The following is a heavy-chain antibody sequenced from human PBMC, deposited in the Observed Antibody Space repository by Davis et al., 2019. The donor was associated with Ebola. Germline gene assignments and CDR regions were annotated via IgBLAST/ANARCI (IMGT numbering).Heavy chain of an antibody. Sequence: PGGSLRLSCAASGFTFSSNCMSWVRQAPGKGLEWVANIKEDGSEKHYVDSVKGRFTVSRDNAKNSLYLQMNSLRAEDTAVYYCARPKYNWNYALDYWGQGTLVTVSS. J-gene: IGHJ4*02. D-gene: IGHD1-7*01. CDR2: IKEDGSEK. CDR1: GFTFSSNC. CDR3: ARPKYNWNYALDY. V-gene: IGHV3-7*03.